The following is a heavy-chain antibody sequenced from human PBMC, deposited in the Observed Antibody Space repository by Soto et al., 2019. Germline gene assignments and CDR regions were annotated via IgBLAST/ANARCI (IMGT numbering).Heavy chain of an antibody. CDR3: ASASGGSRMDV. CDR2: IYSGGST. D-gene: IGHD6-25*01. Sequence: GWSLRLSCAASGFTVSSNYINWVRQAPGKGLEWVSVIYSGGSTHYADSVNGRFTISRDNSKNTVNLQMNSLRAEDTAVYYCASASGGSRMDVRSQRSKVTVSS. CDR1: GFTVSSNY. V-gene: IGHV3-66*01. J-gene: IGHJ6*02.